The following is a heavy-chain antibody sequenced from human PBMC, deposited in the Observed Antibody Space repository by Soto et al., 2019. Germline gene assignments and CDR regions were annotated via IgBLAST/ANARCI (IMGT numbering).Heavy chain of an antibody. D-gene: IGHD6-13*01. Sequence: EVQLVESGGGLVKPGGSLRLSCAASGFTFSSYSMNWVRQAPGKGLEWVSSISSSSSYIYYADSVKGRFTISRDNAKNSLYLQMNSLRAEDTAVYYCARELRQHIAAADFDYWGQGTLVTVAS. CDR2: ISSSSSYI. V-gene: IGHV3-21*01. J-gene: IGHJ4*02. CDR3: ARELRQHIAAADFDY. CDR1: GFTFSSYS.